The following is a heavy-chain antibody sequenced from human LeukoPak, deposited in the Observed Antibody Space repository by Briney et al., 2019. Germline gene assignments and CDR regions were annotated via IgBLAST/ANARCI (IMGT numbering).Heavy chain of an antibody. CDR3: ARDSTGSSYYGMDV. CDR1: GFTFSRYW. Sequence: PGGSLRLSCAASGFTFSRYWMSWVRQAPGKGLEWVANIKQDGSEKYYVDSVKGRFTISRDNAKNSLYLQMNSLRAEDTAVYYCARDSTGSSYYGMDVWGQGTTVTVSS. V-gene: IGHV3-7*01. D-gene: IGHD3-22*01. CDR2: IKQDGSEK. J-gene: IGHJ6*02.